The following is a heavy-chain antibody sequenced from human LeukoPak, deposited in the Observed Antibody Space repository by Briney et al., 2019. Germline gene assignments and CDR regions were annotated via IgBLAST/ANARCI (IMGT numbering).Heavy chain of an antibody. V-gene: IGHV3-64D*06. J-gene: IGHJ4*02. CDR2: INGNGDNT. CDR3: VKDVGRCSGYHYFDY. D-gene: IGHD5-12*01. CDR1: GFTFRNYG. Sequence: GGSLSLSCSASGFTFRNYGIHWVRQAPGEGLEYVSAINGNGDNTYYADSVKGRLSTSRDNSKNTVYLQMSSLRAEDTAVYYCVKDVGRCSGYHYFDYWRQGTLVTVSS.